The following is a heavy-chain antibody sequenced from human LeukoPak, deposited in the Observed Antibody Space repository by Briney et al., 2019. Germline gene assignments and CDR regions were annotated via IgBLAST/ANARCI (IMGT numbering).Heavy chain of an antibody. V-gene: IGHV3-30-3*01. J-gene: IGHJ2*01. CDR3: ARDSQGSGWYFDL. Sequence: GRSLRLSCAASGFIFSSYAMHWVRQAPGKGLEWVAGMSSDGYNKDYADSVKGRFTISRDNSKNTLYLQMNSLRVEDTAVYYCARDSQGSGWYFDLWGRGTLVIVSS. CDR1: GFIFSSYA. D-gene: IGHD3-10*01. CDR2: MSSDGYNK.